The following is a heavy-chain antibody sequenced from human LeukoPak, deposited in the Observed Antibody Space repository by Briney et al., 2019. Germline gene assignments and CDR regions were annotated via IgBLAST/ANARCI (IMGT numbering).Heavy chain of an antibody. CDR2: MGTYGGDT. V-gene: IGHV1-18*01. CDR1: TSR. D-gene: IGHD3-22*01. J-gene: IGHJ5*01. Sequence: ASVKVSCKATSRISWVRQAPGRGLEWMGWMGTYGGDTYSAQKFQGRITVTTDTSTSTVYMELRNLRSDDTAVYYCARDLWNFYDDSGYNRDFDSWGQGTLVTVSS. CDR3: ARDLWNFYDDSGYNRDFDS.